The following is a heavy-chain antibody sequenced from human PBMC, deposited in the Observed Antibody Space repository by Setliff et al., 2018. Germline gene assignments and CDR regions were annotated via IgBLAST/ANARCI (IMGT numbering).Heavy chain of an antibody. CDR2: FRGSGGTT. CDR1: GFTFTNYA. J-gene: IGHJ1*01. Sequence: GGSLRLSCAASGFTFTNYAMTWVRQVPGKGLEWVSGFRGSGGTTYYADSVKGRFTISRDNSKNTLFLQMNGLRAEDTAVYYCARVGRNQNSGSYRAEFFQHWGQGTLVTVSS. CDR3: ARVGRNQNSGSYRAEFFQH. D-gene: IGHD1-26*01. V-gene: IGHV3-23*01.